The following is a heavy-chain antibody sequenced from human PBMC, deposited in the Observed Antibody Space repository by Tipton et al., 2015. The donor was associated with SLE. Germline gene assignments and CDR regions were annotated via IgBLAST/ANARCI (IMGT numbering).Heavy chain of an antibody. D-gene: IGHD6-13*01. CDR1: GGSISSYY. Sequence: TLSLTCTVSGGSISSYYWGWIRQPPGKGLEWIGSIYYSGSTYYNPSLKSRVTMSVDTSKNQFSLKLSSVTAADTAVYYCARESSSWPWWGQGTLVTVSS. CDR2: IYYSGST. CDR3: ARESSSWPW. J-gene: IGHJ4*02. V-gene: IGHV4-39*07.